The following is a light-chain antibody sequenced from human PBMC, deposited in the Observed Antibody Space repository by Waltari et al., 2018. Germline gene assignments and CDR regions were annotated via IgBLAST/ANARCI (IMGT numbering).Light chain of an antibody. CDR1: QSLLYSSNNLND. J-gene: IGKJ1*01. CDR3: HQYYTSWT. CDR2: WAS. V-gene: IGKV4-1*01. Sequence: DIVMTQSPDSLAVSLGERATINCKSSQSLLYSSNNLNDVVWYQQKAGQPPKLIIYWASTRKSGVPERFSGSGSGADFTLTISSLQAEDVAVYYCHQYYTSWTFGQGTKVEIK.